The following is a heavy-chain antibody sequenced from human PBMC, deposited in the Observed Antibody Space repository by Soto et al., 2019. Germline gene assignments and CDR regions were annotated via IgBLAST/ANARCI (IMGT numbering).Heavy chain of an antibody. CDR1: CGSISSCDYY. D-gene: IGHD3-22*01. CDR2: IYYSGST. CDR3: ARGSYYYDSSGYYYY. Sequence: SETLSLTCTVSCGSISSCDYYWSWIRQPPGKGLEWIGYIYYSGSTYYNPSLKSRVTISVDTSKNQFSLKLSSVTAADTAVYYCARGSYYYDSSGYYYYWGQGTLVTVSS. J-gene: IGHJ4*02. V-gene: IGHV4-30-4*01.